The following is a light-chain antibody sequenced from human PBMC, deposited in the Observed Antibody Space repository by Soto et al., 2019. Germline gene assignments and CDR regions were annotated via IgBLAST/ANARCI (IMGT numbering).Light chain of an antibody. Sequence: DIQMTQSPSTLSGSVGDRVTITCRASQTISSWLAWYQQKPGKAPKLLIYKASTLKSGVPSRLSGSGSGTEFTLIISSLQPDDFATYYCQHYNGYSEAFGQGTKVELK. CDR2: KAS. CDR1: QTISSW. J-gene: IGKJ1*01. CDR3: QHYNGYSEA. V-gene: IGKV1-5*03.